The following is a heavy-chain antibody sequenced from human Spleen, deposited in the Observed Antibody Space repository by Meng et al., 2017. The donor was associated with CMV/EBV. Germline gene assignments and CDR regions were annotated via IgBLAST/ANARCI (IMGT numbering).Heavy chain of an antibody. J-gene: IGHJ4*02. Sequence: GGSLRLSCEASGFIFSSYWMSWVRQAPGKGLEWVANIKQDGSEKYYVDSVKGRFTISRDNAKNSLYLQMNSLRAEDTAVYYCAREPYSSGWYGDYWGQGTLVTVSS. V-gene: IGHV3-7*01. CDR3: AREPYSSGWYGDY. CDR2: IKQDGSEK. CDR1: GFIFSSYW. D-gene: IGHD6-19*01.